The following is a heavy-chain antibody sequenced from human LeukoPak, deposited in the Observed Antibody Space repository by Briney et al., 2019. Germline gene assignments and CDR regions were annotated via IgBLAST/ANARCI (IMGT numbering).Heavy chain of an antibody. CDR2: IKQDGSEK. CDR1: GFTFSSYW. J-gene: IGHJ4*02. Sequence: GGSLRLSCAASGFTFSSYWMSWVRQAPGKGLEWVANIKQDGSEKYYVDSVKGRFTISRDNAKNSLYLQMNSLRAEDTAVYYCASVLWFGGIFFDYWGQGTLVTVSS. V-gene: IGHV3-7*01. CDR3: ASVLWFGGIFFDY. D-gene: IGHD3-10*01.